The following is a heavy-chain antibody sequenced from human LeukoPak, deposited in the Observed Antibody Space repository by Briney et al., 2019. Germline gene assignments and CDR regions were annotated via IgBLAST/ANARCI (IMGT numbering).Heavy chain of an antibody. V-gene: IGHV3-23*01. CDR1: AFTFSNYD. Sequence: PGGSLRLSCAASAFTFSNYDMSWVRQAPGKGLEWVSAIRGGGGNTYYADSVKGRFTISRDNSRNTLYLQMNSLRAEDTAAYYCAKGAQYDFWSGYTLEYFDVWGKGTLVTVSS. D-gene: IGHD3-3*01. CDR3: AKGAQYDFWSGYTLEYFDV. CDR2: IRGGGGNT. J-gene: IGHJ4*02.